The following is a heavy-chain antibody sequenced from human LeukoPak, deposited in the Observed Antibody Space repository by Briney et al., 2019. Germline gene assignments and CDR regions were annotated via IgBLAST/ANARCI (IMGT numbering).Heavy chain of an antibody. D-gene: IGHD5-18*01. J-gene: IGHJ2*01. CDR1: GFTFSSYG. CDR2: ISYDGSNK. CDR3: AKPGRISEYSYDPWYFDL. V-gene: IGHV3-30*18. Sequence: GRSLRLSCAASGFTFSSYGMHWVRQAPGKGLEWVAIISYDGSNKYYADSVKGRFTISRDNSKNTLYLQMNSLRAEDTAVYYCAKPGRISEYSYDPWYFDLWGRGTLVTVSS.